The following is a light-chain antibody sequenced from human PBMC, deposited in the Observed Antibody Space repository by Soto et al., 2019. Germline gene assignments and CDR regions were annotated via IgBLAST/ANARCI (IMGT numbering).Light chain of an antibody. V-gene: IGLV2-23*02. J-gene: IGLJ1*01. CDR1: SSDVGSYNL. Sequence: QSGLDEPASGTGCTAQSITNSCTGTSSDVGSYNLVSWYQQQPGKAPKVMIYEVSKRPSGVSNRFSGSKSGNTASLTISGLQVQAEDDNYCSSHAGGSPLRFATGTNVTV. CDR3: SSHAGGSPLR. CDR2: EVS.